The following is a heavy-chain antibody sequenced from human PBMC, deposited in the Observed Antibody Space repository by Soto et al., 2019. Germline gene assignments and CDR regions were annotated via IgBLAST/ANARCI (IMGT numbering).Heavy chain of an antibody. Sequence: GESLKISCKGSGYSFTSYWIGWVRQMPGKGLEWMGIIYPGDSDTRYSPSFQGQVTISADKSISTAYLQWSSLKASDTATYYCARRITIFGVGPGNGMDVWGQGTTATVSS. D-gene: IGHD3-3*01. CDR3: ARRITIFGVGPGNGMDV. CDR1: GYSFTSYW. V-gene: IGHV5-51*01. J-gene: IGHJ6*02. CDR2: IYPGDSDT.